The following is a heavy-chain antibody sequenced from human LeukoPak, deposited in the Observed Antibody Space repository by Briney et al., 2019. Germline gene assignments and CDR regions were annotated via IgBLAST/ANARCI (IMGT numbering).Heavy chain of an antibody. J-gene: IGHJ4*02. V-gene: IGHV3-7*05. D-gene: IGHD1-26*01. CDR1: GFTFSNYW. Sequence: PGGSLRLSCAASGFTFSNYWMNWARQAPGKGLEWVADIKQDGSEKYYVDSVKGRFIISRDNAKNSLSLQMNSLRADDTAVYYCARGRSGSRWGQGTLVTVSS. CDR2: IKQDGSEK. CDR3: ARGRSGSR.